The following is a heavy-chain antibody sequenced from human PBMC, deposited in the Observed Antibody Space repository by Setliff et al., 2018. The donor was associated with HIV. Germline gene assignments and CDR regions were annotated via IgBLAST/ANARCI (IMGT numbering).Heavy chain of an antibody. CDR3: ARGPATGDYSYYFDY. D-gene: IGHD4-17*01. J-gene: IGHJ4*02. CDR2: IRNKANGGTT. V-gene: IGHV3-72*01. Sequence: GGSLRLSCTASGFSFDDYALTWVRQAPGKGLEWVARIRNKANGGTTEYVASVKGRFTISRDDSENSLYLQMNSLKTEDTAVYYCARGPATGDYSYYFDYWGQGTLVTAPQ. CDR1: GFSFDDYA.